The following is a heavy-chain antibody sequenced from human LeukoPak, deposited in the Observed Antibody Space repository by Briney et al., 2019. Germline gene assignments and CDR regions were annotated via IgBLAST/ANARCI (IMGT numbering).Heavy chain of an antibody. CDR1: GYAFTGYY. Sequence: WGSVTVSCKASGYAFTGYYIHWVRQAPGQGLEWMGCIHPKSGGTNYAQKFQGRVTMTRDTSITTASMELSSQKPDDTAVYYCARDSCGGGGCHYWYFDLWGRGTLVTVSS. CDR3: ARDSCGGGGCHYWYFDL. CDR2: IHPKSGGT. J-gene: IGHJ2*01. D-gene: IGHD6-19*01. V-gene: IGHV1-2*02.